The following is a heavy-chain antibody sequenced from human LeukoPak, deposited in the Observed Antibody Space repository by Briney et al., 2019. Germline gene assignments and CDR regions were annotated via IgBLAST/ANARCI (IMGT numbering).Heavy chain of an antibody. D-gene: IGHD5-18*01. J-gene: IGHJ4*02. V-gene: IGHV3-30*02. CDR2: IRYDGSNK. CDR1: GFTFSSYG. CDR3: AKRDTAMDIGDS. Sequence: PGGSLRLSCEASGFTFSSYGMHWVRQAPGKGLEWVSFIRYDGSNKYYADSVKGRFTISRDNSKNTLYLQMNSLTVEDTAVYYCAKRDTAMDIGDSWGQGTLVTVSS.